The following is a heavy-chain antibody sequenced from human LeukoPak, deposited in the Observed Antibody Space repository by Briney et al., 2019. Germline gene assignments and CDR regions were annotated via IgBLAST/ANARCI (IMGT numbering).Heavy chain of an antibody. CDR1: GFTFSSYA. V-gene: IGHV3-23*01. CDR3: ARGIAVAGYWYFDL. Sequence: GGSLRLSCAASGFTFSSYAMSWVRQAPGKGLEWVSAISGSGGSTYYADSVKGRFTISRDNSKNTLYLQMNSLRAEDTAVYYCARGIAVAGYWYFDLWGRGTLVTVSS. D-gene: IGHD6-19*01. CDR2: ISGSGGST. J-gene: IGHJ2*01.